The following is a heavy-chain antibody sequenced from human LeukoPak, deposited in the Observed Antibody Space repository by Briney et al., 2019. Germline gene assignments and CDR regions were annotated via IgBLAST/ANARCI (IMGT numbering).Heavy chain of an antibody. CDR1: GYSFASYA. V-gene: IGHV1-18*01. Sequence: GASVKVSCKASGYSFASYAIGWVRQAPGQGLEWMGWISAYNGNTNYAQKLQGRVTLTTDTSTNTAYMELTSLRSDDTAVYYCARGGSGWSRDYWGQGTLVTVSS. CDR2: ISAYNGNT. CDR3: ARGGSGWSRDY. D-gene: IGHD6-19*01. J-gene: IGHJ4*02.